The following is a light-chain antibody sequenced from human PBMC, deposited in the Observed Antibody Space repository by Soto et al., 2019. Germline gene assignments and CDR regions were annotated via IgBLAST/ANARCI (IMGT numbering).Light chain of an antibody. CDR2: GAS. CDR1: QSIDSN. Sequence: EIVMTQSPATLSVSPGDGATLSCRASQSIDSNLAWYQQKPGQTPRLLIYGASTSPTGIPARFSGSGSGTEFTLTISSPQSEDFAVYYCQQYNDWPLTFGGGTKVEIK. J-gene: IGKJ4*01. CDR3: QQYNDWPLT. V-gene: IGKV3D-15*01.